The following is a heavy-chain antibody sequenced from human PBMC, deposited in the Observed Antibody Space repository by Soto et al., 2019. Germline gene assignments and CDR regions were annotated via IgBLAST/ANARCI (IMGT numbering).Heavy chain of an antibody. Sequence: SVKLSCKASVGTFSSYTISWVRQAPGQGLEWMGRIIPILGIANYAQKFQGRVTITADKSTSTAYMELSSLRSEDTAVYYCARPYCSSTSCYNGAFDIWGQGTMVTVSS. CDR3: ARPYCSSTSCYNGAFDI. D-gene: IGHD2-2*02. J-gene: IGHJ3*02. CDR1: VGTFSSYT. CDR2: IIPILGIA. V-gene: IGHV1-69*02.